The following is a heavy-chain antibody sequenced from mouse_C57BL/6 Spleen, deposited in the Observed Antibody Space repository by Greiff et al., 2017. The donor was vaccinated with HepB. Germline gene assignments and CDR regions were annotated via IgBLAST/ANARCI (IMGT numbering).Heavy chain of an antibody. D-gene: IGHD1-1*01. CDR2: ISDGGSYT. CDR3: ARDLDYYGSSYDAMDY. Sequence: EVKLMESGGGLVKPGGSLKLSCAASGFTFSSYAMSWVRQTPEKRLEWVATISDGGSYTYYPDNVKGRFTISRDNAKNNLYLQMSHLKSEDTAMYYCARDLDYYGSSYDAMDYWGQGTSVTVSS. CDR1: GFTFSSYA. J-gene: IGHJ4*01. V-gene: IGHV5-4*01.